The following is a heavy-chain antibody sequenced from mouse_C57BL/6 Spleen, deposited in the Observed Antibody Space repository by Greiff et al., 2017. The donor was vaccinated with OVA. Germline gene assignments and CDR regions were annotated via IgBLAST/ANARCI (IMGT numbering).Heavy chain of an antibody. D-gene: IGHD1-1*01. CDR3: ARDYGSSYPDY. CDR1: GYSFTGYY. Sequence: EVQLQQSGPELVKPGASVKISCKASGYSFTGYYMHWVKQSPEKSLEWIGEINPSTGGTTYNQKFKAKATLTVDKSSSTAYMQLKSLTSEDSAVYYCARDYGSSYPDYWGQGTTLTVSS. CDR2: INPSTGGT. V-gene: IGHV1-42*01. J-gene: IGHJ2*01.